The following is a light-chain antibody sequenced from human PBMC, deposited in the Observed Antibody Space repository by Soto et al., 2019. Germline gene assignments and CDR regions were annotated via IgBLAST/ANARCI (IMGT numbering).Light chain of an antibody. J-gene: IGLJ3*02. CDR1: SSDVGSDNL. Sequence: QSALTQPASVSGSPGQSITISCTGTSSDVGSDNLVSWYQQHPGKAPKLMIYEGTRRPSGVSNRFSGSKSGNTASLTISGLQAEEAADYFCASYVPRTPLKVCAGGTTLSLL. CDR2: EGT. V-gene: IGLV2-23*01. CDR3: ASYVPRTPLKV.